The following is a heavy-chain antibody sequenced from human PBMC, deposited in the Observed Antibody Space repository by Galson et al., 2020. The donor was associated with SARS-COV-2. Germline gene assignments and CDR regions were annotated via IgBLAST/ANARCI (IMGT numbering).Heavy chain of an antibody. V-gene: IGHV3-9*01. Sequence: GGSLRLSCITSGFTFDAYAMHWVRQAPGKGLEWVSGISWNSGNIDYADSVKGRFTISRDNAKNSLYLQMHSLRVDDTALYYCVKEGLDSNVVNKSFDSWGQGTLVTVSS. D-gene: IGHD3-22*01. CDR3: VKEGLDSNVVNKSFDS. CDR1: GFTFDAYA. J-gene: IGHJ4*02. CDR2: ISWNSGNI.